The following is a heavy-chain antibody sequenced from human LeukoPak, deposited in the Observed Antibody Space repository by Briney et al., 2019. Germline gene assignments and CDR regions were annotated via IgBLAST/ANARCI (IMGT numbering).Heavy chain of an antibody. CDR3: ARDLAHYDYVWGSYRPTINFDY. J-gene: IGHJ4*02. CDR1: GYTFTGYY. Sequence: ASVKVSCKASGYTFTGYYMHWVRQAPGQGLEWMGWINPDSGGTNYAQKFQGRVTMTRDTSIRTAYMGLSRLRSDDTAVYYCARDLAHYDYVWGSYRPTINFDYWGQGTLVTVSS. V-gene: IGHV1-2*02. D-gene: IGHD3-16*02. CDR2: INPDSGGT.